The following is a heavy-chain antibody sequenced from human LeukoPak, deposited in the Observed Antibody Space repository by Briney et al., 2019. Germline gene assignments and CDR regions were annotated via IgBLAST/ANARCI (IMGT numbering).Heavy chain of an antibody. V-gene: IGHV4-4*07. CDR1: TGCISCFY. Sequence: SETLSRTSTESTGCISCFYWSWIRQPAGKGLEWIGRIYTSGSTIYNPSLKSRVTMSVDTSKNQFSLRLSSVTAADTAVYYCARGRYESTRLSAYYYYYMDVWGKGTTVTVSS. CDR2: IYTSGST. D-gene: IGHD1-14*01. CDR3: ARGRYESTRLSAYYYYYMDV. J-gene: IGHJ6*03.